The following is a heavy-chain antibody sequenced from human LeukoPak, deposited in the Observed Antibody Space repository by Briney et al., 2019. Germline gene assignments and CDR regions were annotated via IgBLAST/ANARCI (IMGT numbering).Heavy chain of an antibody. J-gene: IGHJ4*02. V-gene: IGHV3-23*01. CDR2: IIGSGGMT. Sequence: GGSLRLSCAASGFTFSSYAMSWVRQAPGKGLEWVSAIIGSGGMTYYADSVKGRFTISRDNSKSTLYLQMNSLRAEDTAVYHCAKEGANEYGDYGGIFDYGGRGTLVTVSS. CDR1: GFTFSSYA. CDR3: AKEGANEYGDYGGIFDY. D-gene: IGHD4-17*01.